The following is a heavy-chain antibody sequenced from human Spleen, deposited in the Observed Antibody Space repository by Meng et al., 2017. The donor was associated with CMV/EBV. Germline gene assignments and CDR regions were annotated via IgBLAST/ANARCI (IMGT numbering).Heavy chain of an antibody. CDR2: IMPISASA. CDR1: GDIFSNYA. V-gene: IGHV1-69*05. CDR3: ARARFDY. Sequence: SVKVSCKASGDIFSNYAVSWVRQAPGQGLEWMGGIMPISASANYAQKFQGRVTISTDETTTTVFMDLSSLRFEDTAVYYCARARFDYWGQGTLVTVSS. J-gene: IGHJ4*02.